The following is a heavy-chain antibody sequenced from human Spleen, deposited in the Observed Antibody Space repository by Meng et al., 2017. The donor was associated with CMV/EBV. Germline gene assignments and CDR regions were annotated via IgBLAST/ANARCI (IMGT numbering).Heavy chain of an antibody. Sequence: GSLRLSCTVSGYSISSGYYWGWIRQPPGKGLAWIGTIYYSGSTYYNPSLKSRVTISVDTSKNQFSLKLSSVTAADTAVYYCARDRTLYCGGDCFPHKLGWFDPWGQGTLVTVSS. D-gene: IGHD2-21*01. CDR3: ARDRTLYCGGDCFPHKLGWFDP. CDR2: IYYSGST. J-gene: IGHJ5*02. V-gene: IGHV4-38-2*02. CDR1: GYSISSGYY.